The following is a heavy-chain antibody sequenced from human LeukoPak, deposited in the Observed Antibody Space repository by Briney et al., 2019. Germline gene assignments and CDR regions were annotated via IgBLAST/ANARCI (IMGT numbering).Heavy chain of an antibody. Sequence: SQTLSLTCAVYGASFSGYYWSCIRHPPGKGLEWLGEINHSGSTNYNPSLKSPVTISVDTSKNQFPLKLSSVTAADTAVYYCARGRNTMVRGAHGWLDYWGQGTLVTVSS. CDR3: ARGRNTMVRGAHGWLDY. D-gene: IGHD3-10*01. CDR1: GASFSGYY. V-gene: IGHV4-34*01. J-gene: IGHJ4*02. CDR2: INHSGST.